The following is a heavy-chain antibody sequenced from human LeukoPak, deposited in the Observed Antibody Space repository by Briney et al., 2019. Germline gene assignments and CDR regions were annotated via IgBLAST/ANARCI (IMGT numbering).Heavy chain of an antibody. CDR1: GGTFSSYA. CDR3: ARGLWDILTNGMDV. D-gene: IGHD3-9*01. J-gene: IGHJ6*04. CDR2: IIPIFGTA. V-gene: IGHV1-69*06. Sequence: SSVNVSCKASGGTFSSYAISWVRQAPGQALEGMGGIIPIFGTANYAQKFQGRVTITADKSTSTAYMELSRLRSEDTAVYYCARGLWDILTNGMDVWGKGTTVTVSS.